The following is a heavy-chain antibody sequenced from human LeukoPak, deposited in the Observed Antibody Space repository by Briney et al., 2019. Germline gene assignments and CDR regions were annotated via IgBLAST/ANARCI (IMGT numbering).Heavy chain of an antibody. CDR1: GYTFTGYY. D-gene: IGHD4-17*01. CDR3: ARDPMTTVTTSDAFDI. Sequence: ASVKVSCKASGYTFTGYYMHWVRQAPGQELEWMGWINPNSGGTNYAQKFQGRVTMTRDTSISTAYMELSRLRSDDTAVYYCARDPMTTVTTSDAFDIWGQGTMVTVSS. V-gene: IGHV1-2*02. J-gene: IGHJ3*02. CDR2: INPNSGGT.